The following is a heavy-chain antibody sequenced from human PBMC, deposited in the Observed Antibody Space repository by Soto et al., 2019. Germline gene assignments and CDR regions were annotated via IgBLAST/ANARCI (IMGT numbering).Heavy chain of an antibody. CDR1: GGSFSGYY. Sequence: KTSETLSLTCAVYGGSFSGYYWSWIRQPPGKGLEWIGEINHSGSTNYNPSLKSRVTISVDTSKNQFSLKLSSVTAADTAVYYCARGRRGYSYGYSGYWGQGTLVTVSS. CDR3: ARGRRGYSYGYSGY. CDR2: INHSGST. J-gene: IGHJ4*02. V-gene: IGHV4-34*01. D-gene: IGHD5-18*01.